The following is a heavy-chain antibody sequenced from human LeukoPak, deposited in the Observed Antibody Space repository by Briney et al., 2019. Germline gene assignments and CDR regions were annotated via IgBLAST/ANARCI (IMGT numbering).Heavy chain of an antibody. CDR2: ISISGTTI. CDR3: ARSDHYDSNGYYDY. J-gene: IGHJ4*02. D-gene: IGHD3-22*01. Sequence: NPGGSLRLSCAASGFTFSDYYMNWIRQAPGKGLEWVSYISISGTTIYYADSVKGRFTISRDNAKNSLYLQMNSLRAEDTAVYYRARSDHYDSNGYYDYWGQGTLVTVSS. CDR1: GFTFSDYY. V-gene: IGHV3-11*01.